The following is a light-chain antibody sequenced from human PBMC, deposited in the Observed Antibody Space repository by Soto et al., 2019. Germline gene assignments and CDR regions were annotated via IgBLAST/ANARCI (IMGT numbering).Light chain of an antibody. CDR2: EVS. CDR3: SSYISSSTLV. Sequence: SAPTHPASVSRPPGQSITISCTGTSSDVGAYNYVSWYQQHPGKAPKLMIYEVSNRPSGVSNRFSGSKSGNTASLTISGLQAEDEADYYCSSYISSSTLVFGTGTKVTV. J-gene: IGLJ1*01. V-gene: IGLV2-14*01. CDR1: SSDVGAYNY.